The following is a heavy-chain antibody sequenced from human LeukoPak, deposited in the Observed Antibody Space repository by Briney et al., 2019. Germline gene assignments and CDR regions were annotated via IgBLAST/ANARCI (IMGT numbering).Heavy chain of an antibody. Sequence: PGGSLRLSCAASGFTFSSYAMSWVRQAPGKGLEGVSAISDSGGSTYYADSVKGRFTISRERTKNTLYLQMNNLRAEDTAVYYCAKGLYYYDTRGYYVAEYFQHWGQGTLVTVSS. CDR2: ISDSGGST. J-gene: IGHJ1*01. V-gene: IGHV3-23*01. CDR1: GFTFSSYA. D-gene: IGHD3-22*01. CDR3: AKGLYYYDTRGYYVAEYFQH.